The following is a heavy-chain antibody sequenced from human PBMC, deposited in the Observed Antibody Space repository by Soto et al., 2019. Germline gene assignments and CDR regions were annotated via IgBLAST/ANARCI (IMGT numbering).Heavy chain of an antibody. V-gene: IGHV3-21*01. CDR3: GRAIGRGIIRD. D-gene: IGHD3-10*01. J-gene: IGHJ4*02. CDR2: IYSRGTFI. CDR1: GFIFRTYG. Sequence: EVQLVESGGGLVKPGGSLRLSCTASGFIFRTYGMTWVRQAPGEGLEWVYSIYSRGTFIYYADSVKGRFTISRDDAKNSLFLQMNSLRAEDTAVYYCGRAIGRGIIRDWGQGTLVTVSS.